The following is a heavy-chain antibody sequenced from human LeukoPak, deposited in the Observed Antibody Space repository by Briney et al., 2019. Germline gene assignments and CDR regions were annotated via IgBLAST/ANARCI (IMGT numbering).Heavy chain of an antibody. D-gene: IGHD5-24*01. CDR1: GYTFTSYG. V-gene: IGHV1-18*01. CDR3: ARSPRNVEMATELGY. Sequence: ASVKVSCKASGYTFTSYGISWVRQAPGQGLEWMGWISAYNGNTNYAQKFQGRVTITADESTSTAYMELSSLRSEDTAVYYCARSPRNVEMATELGYWGQGTLVTVSS. J-gene: IGHJ4*02. CDR2: ISAYNGNT.